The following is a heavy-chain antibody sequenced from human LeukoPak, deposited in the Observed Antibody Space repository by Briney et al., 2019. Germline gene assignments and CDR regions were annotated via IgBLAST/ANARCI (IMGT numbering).Heavy chain of an antibody. D-gene: IGHD6-19*01. Sequence: SETLSLTCAVYGVSFSGYYWTWIRQPPGKGLEWIGEINHSGSTNYNPSLKSRVTISVDTSKNQFSLKLSSVTAADTAVYYCARGKGSGWTFDYWGQGTLVTVSS. CDR3: ARGKGSGWTFDY. J-gene: IGHJ4*02. CDR2: INHSGST. V-gene: IGHV4-34*01. CDR1: GVSFSGYY.